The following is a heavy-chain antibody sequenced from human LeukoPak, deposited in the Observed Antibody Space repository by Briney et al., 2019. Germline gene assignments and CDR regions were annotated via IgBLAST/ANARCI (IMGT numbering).Heavy chain of an antibody. CDR2: IIPIFGTA. V-gene: IGHV1-69*13. CDR3: ARGSLTIFGVVQNWFDP. J-gene: IGHJ5*02. Sequence: GASVKVSCKASGGTFSSYAISWVRQAPGQGLEWMGGIIPIFGTANYAQKSQGRVTITADESTSTAYMELSSLRSEDTAVYYCARGSLTIFGVVQNWFDPWGQGTLVTVSS. D-gene: IGHD3-3*01. CDR1: GGTFSSYA.